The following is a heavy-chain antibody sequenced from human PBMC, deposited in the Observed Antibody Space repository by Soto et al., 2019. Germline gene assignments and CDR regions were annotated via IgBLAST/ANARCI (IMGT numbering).Heavy chain of an antibody. J-gene: IGHJ4*02. D-gene: IGHD4-17*01. Sequence: GASVKVSCKASGGTFSSYTISWVRQAPGQGLEWMGRIIPILGIANYAQKFQGRVTITADKSTSTAYMELSSLRPEDTAVYYCAADVGGYIYGFARHWGPGTLVTV. CDR3: AADVGGYIYGFARH. CDR1: GGTFSSYT. V-gene: IGHV1-69*02. CDR2: IIPILGIA.